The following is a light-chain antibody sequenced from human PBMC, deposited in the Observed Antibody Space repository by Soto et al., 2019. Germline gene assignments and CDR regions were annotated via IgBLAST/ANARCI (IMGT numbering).Light chain of an antibody. Sequence: DIQMTQSPSSLSASVAERVSITCRASQSISNYLNWYQQKPGKAPKLLIYAASSLQSGVPSRFSGSGSGTDFTLTISSLQPEDFATYYCQQSYSTPWTFGQGTKVDIK. CDR3: QQSYSTPWT. CDR2: AAS. V-gene: IGKV1-39*01. J-gene: IGKJ1*01. CDR1: QSISNY.